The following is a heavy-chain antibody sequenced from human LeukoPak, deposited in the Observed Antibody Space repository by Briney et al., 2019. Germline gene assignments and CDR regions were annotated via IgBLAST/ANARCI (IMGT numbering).Heavy chain of an antibody. CDR3: ARTYYGDNWFDP. Sequence: PSETLSLTCAVYGGSFSGYYWSWIRQPPGKGLEWIGEINHSGSTYYNPSLKSRVTTSVDTSKNQFSLQLSSVTATDTAMYYCARTYYGDNWFDPWGQGTLVTVSS. CDR1: GGSFSGYY. J-gene: IGHJ5*02. CDR2: INHSGST. D-gene: IGHD3-10*01. V-gene: IGHV4-34*01.